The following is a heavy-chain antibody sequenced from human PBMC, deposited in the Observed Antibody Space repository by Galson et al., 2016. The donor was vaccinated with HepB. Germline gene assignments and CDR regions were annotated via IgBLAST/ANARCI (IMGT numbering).Heavy chain of an antibody. CDR1: GYVFSSYW. D-gene: IGHD3-22*01. J-gene: IGHJ4*02. CDR3: ARLVSSRSPYDS. V-gene: IGHV5-51*01. Sequence: QSGAEVKKPGESLKISCKGEGYVFSSYWIAWVRQTPDKGLEWMGLLYPGDSEIRYSPSFQGQVTFSADKSIKTAYMQWSSLKASDTAIYYCARLVSSRSPYDSWGQGTLVTVSS. CDR2: LYPGDSEI.